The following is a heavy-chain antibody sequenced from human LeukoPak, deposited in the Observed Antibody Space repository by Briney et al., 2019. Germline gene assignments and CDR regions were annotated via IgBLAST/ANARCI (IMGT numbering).Heavy chain of an antibody. CDR1: GGSISSSSYY. CDR2: IYYSGST. CDR3: ARGYCSGITSCPFIWFDP. Sequence: SETLSLTCTVSGGSISSSSYYWGWLRQPPGKGLEGIGSIYYSGSTYYNPSLKSRVTISVDTSKNQFSLKLSSVTAADTAVYYCARGYCSGITSCPFIWFDPWGQGALVTVSS. J-gene: IGHJ5*02. V-gene: IGHV4-39*07. D-gene: IGHD2-15*01.